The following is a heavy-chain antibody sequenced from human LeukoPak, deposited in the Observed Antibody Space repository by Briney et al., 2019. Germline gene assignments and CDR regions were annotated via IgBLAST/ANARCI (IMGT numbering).Heavy chain of an antibody. V-gene: IGHV3-74*01. CDR1: GFTFSSYW. Sequence: GGSLRLSCAASGFTFSSYWMHWVRQAPGKGLVWVSRINTDGSSTSYADSVKGRFTISRDNAKNTLYLQMNSLRAEDTAVYYCARPSFTYYYYMDVWGKGTTVTVSS. D-gene: IGHD1-26*01. J-gene: IGHJ6*03. CDR2: INTDGSST. CDR3: ARPSFTYYYYMDV.